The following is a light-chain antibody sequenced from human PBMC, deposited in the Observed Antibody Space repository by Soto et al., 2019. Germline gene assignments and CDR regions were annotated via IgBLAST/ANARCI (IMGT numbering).Light chain of an antibody. J-gene: IGKJ1*01. CDR1: QSVSSSY. V-gene: IGKV3-20*01. Sequence: IVLTQSPGTLSLSPGERATLCCRASQSVSSSYLAWYQQKPGQAPRLLIYGASSRATGIPDRFSGSGSGTDFTLTISSLQPEDFATYSCQQSYSTTWTFGQGTKVDIK. CDR3: QQSYSTTWT. CDR2: GAS.